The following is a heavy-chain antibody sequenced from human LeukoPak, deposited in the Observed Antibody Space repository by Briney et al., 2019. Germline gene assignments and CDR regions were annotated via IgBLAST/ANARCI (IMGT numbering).Heavy chain of an antibody. V-gene: IGHV1-46*02. CDR1: GFTFNNYH. D-gene: IGHD2-2*01. CDR3: ARDNVMVAMRFDS. CDR2: IDPSGHGT. Sequence: ASVKVSCKASGFTFNNYHVHWVRHAPGQGPEWMGIIDPSGHGTTYAQRFQGRVTMTWEASTSTVYMELSSLRSDDTAVYYCARDNVMVAMRFDSWGQGTLVTVSS. J-gene: IGHJ4*02.